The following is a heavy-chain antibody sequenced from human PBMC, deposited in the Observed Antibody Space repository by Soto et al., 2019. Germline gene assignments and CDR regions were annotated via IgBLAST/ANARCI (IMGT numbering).Heavy chain of an antibody. J-gene: IGHJ4*02. CDR2: FDPEDGET. CDR3: ATSRAPGGRPVVAYFDY. V-gene: IGHV1-24*01. CDR1: GYTLTELS. D-gene: IGHD2-15*01. Sequence: ASVKVSCKVSGYTLTELSMHWVRQAPGIGLEWMGGFDPEDGETIYAQKFQGRVTMTEDTSTDTAYMELSSLRSEDTAVYYCATSRAPGGRPVVAYFDYWGQGTLVTVSS.